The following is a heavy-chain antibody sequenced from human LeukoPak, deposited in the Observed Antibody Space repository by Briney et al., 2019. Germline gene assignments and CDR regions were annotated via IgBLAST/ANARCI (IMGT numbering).Heavy chain of an antibody. CDR1: GGSISSSSYY. CDR2: IYYSGST. J-gene: IGHJ4*02. Sequence: SETLCLTCTVSGGSISSSSYYWAWIRQPPVKGLEWIGSIYYSGSTNYNPSLKSRVTISVDTSKNQFSLKLSSVTAADTAVYYCARGKDSGYDYPLFDYWGQGTLVTVSS. V-gene: IGHV4-39*07. CDR3: ARGKDSGYDYPLFDY. D-gene: IGHD5-12*01.